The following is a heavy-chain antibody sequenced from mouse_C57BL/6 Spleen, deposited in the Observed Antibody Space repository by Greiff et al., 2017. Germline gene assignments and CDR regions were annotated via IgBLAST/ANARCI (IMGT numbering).Heavy chain of an antibody. Sequence: DVKLVESGGGLVKPGGSLKLSCAASGFTFSSYAMSWVRQTPEKRLEWVATISDGGSYTYYPDNVKGRFTISRDNAKNNLYLQMSHLKSEDTAMYYCARDRGTAQAPFDYWGQGTTLTVSS. V-gene: IGHV5-4*01. J-gene: IGHJ2*01. CDR1: GFTFSSYA. D-gene: IGHD3-2*02. CDR2: ISDGGSYT. CDR3: ARDRGTAQAPFDY.